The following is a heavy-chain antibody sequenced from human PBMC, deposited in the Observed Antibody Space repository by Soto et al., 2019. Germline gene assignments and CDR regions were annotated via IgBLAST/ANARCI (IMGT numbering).Heavy chain of an antibody. CDR1: GFTFSSYA. V-gene: IGHV3-30-3*01. CDR3: ARLDTAMVTGDY. D-gene: IGHD5-18*01. J-gene: IGHJ4*02. CDR2: ISYDGSNK. Sequence: PGGSLRLSCAASGFTFSSYAMHWVRQAPGKGLEWVAVISYDGSNKYYADSVKGRFTISRDNSKNTLYLQMNSLRAEDTAVYYCARLDTAMVTGDYWGQGTLVTVSS.